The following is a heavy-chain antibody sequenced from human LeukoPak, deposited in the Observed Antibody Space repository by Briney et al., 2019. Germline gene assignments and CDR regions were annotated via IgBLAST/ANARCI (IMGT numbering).Heavy chain of an antibody. CDR3: ANTVRGVSRYYYYYMDV. V-gene: IGHV3-23*01. Sequence: GGSLRLSCAASGFTFTSYSMNWVRRAPGKGLEWVSAISGSGGSTYYADSVEGRFTISRDNSKNTLYLQMNSLRAEDTAVYYCANTVRGVSRYYYYYMDVWGKGTTVTISS. D-gene: IGHD3-10*02. CDR1: GFTFTSYS. J-gene: IGHJ6*03. CDR2: ISGSGGST.